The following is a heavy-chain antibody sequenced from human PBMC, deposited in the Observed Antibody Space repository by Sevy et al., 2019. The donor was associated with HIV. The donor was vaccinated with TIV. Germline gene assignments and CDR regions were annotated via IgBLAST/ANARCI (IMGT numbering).Heavy chain of an antibody. CDR1: GFDVSSTY. CDR2: IYRGENT. V-gene: IGHV3-53*01. J-gene: IGHJ3*02. CDR3: ARLSVYYYDSDGYYTTGNAFDI. Sequence: GGSLRLSCAATGFDVSSTYMSWVRQGPGKGLEWVSIIYRGENTHYTDSVKGRFTISRDNSKNTLFLQMNSRRAEETAVYYCARLSVYYYDSDGYYTTGNAFDIWGQGTMVTVSS. D-gene: IGHD3-22*01.